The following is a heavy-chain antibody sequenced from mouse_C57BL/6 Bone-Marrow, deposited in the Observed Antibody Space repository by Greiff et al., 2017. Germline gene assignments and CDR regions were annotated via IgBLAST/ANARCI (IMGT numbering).Heavy chain of an antibody. CDR2: ISDGGSYT. D-gene: IGHD1-1*01. CDR3: ARDPTVVAGAMDY. Sequence: DVMLVESGGGLVKPGGSLKLSCAASGFTFSSYAMSWVRQTPEKRLEWVATISDGGSYTYYPDNVKGRFTISRDNAKNNLYLQMGHLKSEDTAMYYCARDPTVVAGAMDYWGQGTSVTVAS. CDR1: GFTFSSYA. V-gene: IGHV5-4*01. J-gene: IGHJ4*01.